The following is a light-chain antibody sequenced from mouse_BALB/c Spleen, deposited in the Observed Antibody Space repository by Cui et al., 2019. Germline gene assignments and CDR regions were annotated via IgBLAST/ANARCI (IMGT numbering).Light chain of an antibody. J-gene: IGKJ5*01. V-gene: IGKV4-61*01. Sequence: QLVLTQSPAILSASPGEKVTMTCSASSSVSYMYRYQQKPGSSPKPWIYGTSNLASGVPARFSGSGSGTSYSLTISSMEAEDAATYYCQQYHSYPLTFGAGTKLELK. CDR2: GTS. CDR1: SSVSY. CDR3: QQYHSYPLT.